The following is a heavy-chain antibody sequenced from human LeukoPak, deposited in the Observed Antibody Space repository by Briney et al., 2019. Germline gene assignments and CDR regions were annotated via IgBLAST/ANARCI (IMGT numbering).Heavy chain of an antibody. CDR3: AKVKVATIYPHYYYYYGMDV. Sequence: GGSLRLSCAASGFTFSSYGMHWVRQAPGKGLEWVAVISYDGSNKYYADSVKGRFTISRDNSKNTLYLQMNSLRAEDTAVYYCAKVKVATIYPHYYYYYGMDVWGQGTTVTVSS. D-gene: IGHD5-12*01. CDR1: GFTFSSYG. V-gene: IGHV3-30*18. J-gene: IGHJ6*02. CDR2: ISYDGSNK.